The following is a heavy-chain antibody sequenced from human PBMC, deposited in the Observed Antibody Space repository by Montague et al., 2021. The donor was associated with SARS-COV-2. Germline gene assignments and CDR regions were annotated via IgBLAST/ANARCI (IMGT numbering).Heavy chain of an antibody. D-gene: IGHD3-22*01. Sequence: SLRLSWAASGFPFSSYSMNWVRQAPGKGLEWVSSMSNSNSYIYYADSVKGRFTTSRDDAKNSLYLQMNSLRAEDTAVYYCARAAWGYYDSSGYLDYWGQGTLVTVSS. V-gene: IGHV3-21*01. CDR1: GFPFSSYS. J-gene: IGHJ4*02. CDR3: ARAAWGYYDSSGYLDY. CDR2: MSNSNSYI.